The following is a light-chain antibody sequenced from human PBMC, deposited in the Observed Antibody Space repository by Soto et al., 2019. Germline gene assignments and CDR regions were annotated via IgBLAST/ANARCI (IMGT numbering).Light chain of an antibody. CDR1: QSVLYSSNNKNS. J-gene: IGKJ1*01. Sequence: DIVMTQSPDSLAVSLGERATINCKSSQSVLYSSNNKNSLVWYQQKPGQPPKLLIYWASTRESGVPDRFSGSGSGTDFTLTISSLQAEDVAVYYCQQYYSTPPTFGQGTKVEIK. CDR2: WAS. CDR3: QQYYSTPPT. V-gene: IGKV4-1*01.